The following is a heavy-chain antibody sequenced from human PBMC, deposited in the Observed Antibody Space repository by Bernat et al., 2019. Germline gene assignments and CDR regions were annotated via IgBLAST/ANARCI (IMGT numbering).Heavy chain of an antibody. CDR1: GYSISSGYY. D-gene: IGHD6-13*01. V-gene: IGHV4-38-2*01. J-gene: IGHJ4*02. CDR3: ARVVAAAGTQFDY. Sequence: QVQLQESGPGLVKPSQTLSLTCAVSGYSISSGYYWGWIRQPPGKGLEWIGSIYPSGSTYYNPSLKSRVTISVDTSKNQFSLKLSSVTAADTAVYYCARVVAAAGTQFDYWGQGTLVTVSS. CDR2: IYPSGST.